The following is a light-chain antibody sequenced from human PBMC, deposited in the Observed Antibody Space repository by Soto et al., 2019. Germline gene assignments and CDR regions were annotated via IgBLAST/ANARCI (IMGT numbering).Light chain of an antibody. J-gene: IGKJ5*01. V-gene: IGKV3-20*01. Sequence: EIVLTQSPGTLSLSPGERATLSCRASQSVRSSYLAWYQQKPGQAPRLLIYGAASRATGIPDRFSGSGSGTDFILTITRLEPEDFAVYYCQQYGSSPTFGQGTRLEIK. CDR3: QQYGSSPT. CDR2: GAA. CDR1: QSVRSSY.